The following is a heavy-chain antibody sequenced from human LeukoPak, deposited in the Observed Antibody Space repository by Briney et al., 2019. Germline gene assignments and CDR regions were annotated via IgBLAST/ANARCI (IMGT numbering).Heavy chain of an antibody. V-gene: IGHV3-30*01. D-gene: IGHD3-22*01. Sequence: GGSLRLSCAASGFTFSSYAMHWVRQAPGKGLEWVAVISCDGSNKYYADSVKGRFTISRDNSKNTLYLQMNSLRAEDTAVYYCARGFREDSSGLDADFDYWGQGTLVTVSS. CDR2: ISCDGSNK. CDR3: ARGFREDSSGLDADFDY. J-gene: IGHJ4*02. CDR1: GFTFSSYA.